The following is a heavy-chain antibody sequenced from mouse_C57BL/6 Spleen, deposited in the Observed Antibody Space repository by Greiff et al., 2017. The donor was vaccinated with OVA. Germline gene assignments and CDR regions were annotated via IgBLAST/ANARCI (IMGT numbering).Heavy chain of an antibody. V-gene: IGHV14-2*01. CDR2: IDPEDGET. CDR3: ARSDGSSYRFAY. J-gene: IGHJ3*01. Sequence: VQLQQSGAELVKPGASAKLSCTASGFNIKDYYMHWVKQRTEQGLEWIGRIDPEDGETKYAPKFQGKATITADTSSNTAYLQLSSLTSEDTAVYYCARSDGSSYRFAYWGQGTLVTVSA. D-gene: IGHD1-1*01. CDR1: GFNIKDYY.